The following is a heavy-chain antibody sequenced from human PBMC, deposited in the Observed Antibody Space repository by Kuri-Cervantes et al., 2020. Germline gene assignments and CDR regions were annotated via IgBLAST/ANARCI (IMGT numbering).Heavy chain of an antibody. CDR3: ARHRVVAATHWFDP. V-gene: IGHV4-38-2*01. CDR1: GYSISSGYY. Sequence: SQTLSLTCAVSGYSISSGYYWGWIRQPSGKGLEWIGEINHSGSTNYNPSLKSRVTISVDTSKNQFSLKLSSVTAADTAVYYCARHRVVAATHWFDPWGQGTLVTVSS. CDR2: INHSGST. D-gene: IGHD2-15*01. J-gene: IGHJ5*02.